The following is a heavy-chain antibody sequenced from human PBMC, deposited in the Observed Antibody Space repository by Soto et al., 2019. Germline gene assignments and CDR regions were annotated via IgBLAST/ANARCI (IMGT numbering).Heavy chain of an antibody. CDR1: GGTFSSYA. V-gene: IGHV1-69*06. CDR3: ARGGAVTAMVGKYYYYYYGMDV. J-gene: IGHJ6*02. Sequence: SVKVSCKASGGTFSSYAISWVRQAPGQGLAWMGGIIPIFGTANYAQKLQGRVTITADKSTSTAYMELSSLRSEGTAVYYCARGGAVTAMVGKYYYYYYGMDVWGQGTTVTVSS. CDR2: IIPIFGTA. D-gene: IGHD5-18*01.